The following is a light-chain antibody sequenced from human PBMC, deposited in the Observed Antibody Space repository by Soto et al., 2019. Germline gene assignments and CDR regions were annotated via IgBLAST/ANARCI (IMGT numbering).Light chain of an antibody. Sequence: QSALTQPRSVSGSPGQSVTISCTGTNSDIGGYNYVSWYQQHPGKAPKVMIYDVSRRPSGVPDRFSGSKSGNTASLTISGLQAEHEADYYCCSYAGTYNFWVFGGGTKLTVL. CDR3: CSYAGTYNFWV. J-gene: IGLJ3*02. CDR1: NSDIGGYNY. V-gene: IGLV2-11*01. CDR2: DVS.